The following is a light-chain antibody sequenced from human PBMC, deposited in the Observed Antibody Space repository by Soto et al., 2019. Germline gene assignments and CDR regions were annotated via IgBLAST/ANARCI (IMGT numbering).Light chain of an antibody. CDR1: QGISNY. CDR3: QECNTAPTWT. J-gene: IGKJ1*01. V-gene: IGKV1-27*01. Sequence: DIPMTQSPSSLSASVGDRVTITCRASQGISNYLAWYQQKPGKVPNLLIYAASTLQSGVQSRFSGSGSWKDFTLTISSLQPEDVSTDYCQECNTAPTWTFGQGTKVEV. CDR2: AAS.